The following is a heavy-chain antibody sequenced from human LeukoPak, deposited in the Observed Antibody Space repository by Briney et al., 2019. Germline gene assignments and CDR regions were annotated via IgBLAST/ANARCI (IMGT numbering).Heavy chain of an antibody. V-gene: IGHV4-61*02. CDR2: IYTSGST. Sequence: PSQTLSLTCTVSGGSISSGSYYWSWIRQPAGKGLEWIGRIYTSGSTNYNPSLKSRVTISVDTSKNQFSLKLSSVTAADKTVNYGTKDHTKYYDFWSDYYGGGYYYMDVWGKGTTVTVSS. CDR1: GGSISSGSYY. D-gene: IGHD3-3*01. J-gene: IGHJ6*03. CDR3: TKDHTKYYDFWSDYYGGGYYYMDV.